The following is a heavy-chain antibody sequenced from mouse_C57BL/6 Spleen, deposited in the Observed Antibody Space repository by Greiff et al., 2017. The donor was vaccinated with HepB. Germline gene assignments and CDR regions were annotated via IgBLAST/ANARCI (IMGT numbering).Heavy chain of an antibody. Sequence: QVQLQQSGPGLVQPSQSLSITCTVSGFSLTSYGVHWVRQSPGKGLEWLGVIWRGGSTDYNAAFMSRLSITKDNSKSQVFFKMNSLQADDTAIYYCAKNYYGSSSRYAMDYWGQGTSVTVSS. J-gene: IGHJ4*01. CDR2: IWRGGST. V-gene: IGHV2-5*01. CDR1: GFSLTSYG. CDR3: AKNYYGSSSRYAMDY. D-gene: IGHD1-1*01.